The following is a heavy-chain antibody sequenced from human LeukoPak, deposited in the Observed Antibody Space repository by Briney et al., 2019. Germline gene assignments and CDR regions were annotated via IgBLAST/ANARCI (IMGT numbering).Heavy chain of an antibody. CDR1: GYTFIGYS. D-gene: IGHD1-26*01. J-gene: IGHJ4*02. CDR3: ARDKSIGWERYPPDY. CDR2: IDPDSGGA. V-gene: IGHV1-2*02. Sequence: ASVKVSCKASGYTFIGYSIYWVRQAPGQGLEWMGRIDPDSGGADYAQKFQDRVTVTSDTSINTVYMELSRLRSDDTAVYYCARDKSIGWERYPPDYWGQGTLVTVSS.